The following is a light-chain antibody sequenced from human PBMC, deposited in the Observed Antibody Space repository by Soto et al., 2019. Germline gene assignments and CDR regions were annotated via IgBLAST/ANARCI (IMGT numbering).Light chain of an antibody. V-gene: IGLV2-14*01. J-gene: IGLJ1*01. CDR1: SSDIGAYNS. CDR3: NSRGGSRPYYV. Sequence: QSALTQPASVSGSPGQSITISCTGTSSDIGAYNSVSWYQQYPGRAPKLMIYEVSNRPSWVSARFSASKSGNTASLTISGLQAEDEADYYCNSRGGSRPYYVFGTGTKLTVL. CDR2: EVS.